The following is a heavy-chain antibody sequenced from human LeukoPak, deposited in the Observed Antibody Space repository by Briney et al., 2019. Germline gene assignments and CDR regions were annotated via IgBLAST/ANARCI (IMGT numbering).Heavy chain of an antibody. J-gene: IGHJ5*02. Sequence: GGSLRLSRAASGFTFSSYSMSWVRQAPGKGLEWVSSISSSSSYMYYAGSVKGRFTISRDNAKNSLYLQMNSLRAEDTAVYYCARDLVVVPAAILEVNWFDPWGQGTLVTVSS. CDR3: ARDLVVVPAAILEVNWFDP. CDR2: ISSSSSYM. D-gene: IGHD2-2*02. V-gene: IGHV3-21*01. CDR1: GFTFSSYS.